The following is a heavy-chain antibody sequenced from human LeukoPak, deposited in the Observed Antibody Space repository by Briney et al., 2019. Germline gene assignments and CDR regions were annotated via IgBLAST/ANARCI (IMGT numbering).Heavy chain of an antibody. J-gene: IGHJ6*03. CDR3: ARVPVVPAAIGYYYYYMDV. CDR2: ISSSSSTI. Sequence: GGSLRLSCAASGFTFSSYSTNWVRQAPGKGLEWVSYISSSSSTIYYADSVKGRFTISRDNAKNSLYLQMNSLRAEDTAVYYCARVPVVPAAIGYYYYYMDVWGKGTTVTVSS. V-gene: IGHV3-48*01. D-gene: IGHD2-2*02. CDR1: GFTFSSYS.